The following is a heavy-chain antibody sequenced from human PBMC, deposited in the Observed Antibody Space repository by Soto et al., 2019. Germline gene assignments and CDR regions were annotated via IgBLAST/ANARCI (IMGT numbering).Heavy chain of an antibody. CDR2: ISYDGSNK. CDR3: AREFDRAYDSSGSPGGFDY. Sequence: GGSLRLSCAASGFTFSSYAMHWVRQAPGKGLEWVAVISYDGSNKYYADSVKGRFTISRDNSKNTLYLQMNSLRAEDTAVYYCAREFDRAYDSSGSPGGFDYWGQGTLVTVSS. D-gene: IGHD3-22*01. CDR1: GFTFSSYA. J-gene: IGHJ4*02. V-gene: IGHV3-30-3*01.